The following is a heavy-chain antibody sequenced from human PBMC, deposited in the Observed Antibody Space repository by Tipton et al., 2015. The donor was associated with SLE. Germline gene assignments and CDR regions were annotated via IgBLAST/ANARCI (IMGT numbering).Heavy chain of an antibody. CDR2: ITSNSGNR. CDR1: GFNFDDYA. J-gene: IGHJ4*02. CDR3: ARGSR. Sequence: SLRLSCAASGFNFDDYAMHWVRQAPGKGLEWVSGITSNSGNRGYGDSVKGRFTISRDNSKDTLYLHMASLTADDTAIYFCARGSRWGQGTLVTVSS. V-gene: IGHV3-9*01.